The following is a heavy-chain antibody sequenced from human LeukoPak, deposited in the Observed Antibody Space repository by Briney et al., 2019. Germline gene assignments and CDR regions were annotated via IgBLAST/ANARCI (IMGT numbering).Heavy chain of an antibody. J-gene: IGHJ5*02. V-gene: IGHV4-4*07. Sequence: PSETLSLTCTVSGGSISSYYWSWIRQPAGKGLEWIGRIYTSGSTNYNPSLKSRVTMSVDTSKYQFSLKLSSVTAADTAVYYCAGLLTSPNWFDPWGQGTLVTVSS. CDR3: AGLLTSPNWFDP. D-gene: IGHD2-15*01. CDR1: GGSISSYY. CDR2: IYTSGST.